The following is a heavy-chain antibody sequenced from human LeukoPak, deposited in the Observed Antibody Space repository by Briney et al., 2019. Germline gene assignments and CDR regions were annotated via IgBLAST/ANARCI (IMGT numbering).Heavy chain of an antibody. J-gene: IGHJ4*02. CDR2: IYYSGST. CDR3: ARGARGYSLYFDY. CDR1: GGSISSYY. V-gene: IGHV4-59*08. Sequence: SETLSLTCTVSGGSISSYYWSWIRQPPGKGLEWIGYIYYSGSTNYNPSLKSRVTISVDTSKNQFSLKLSSVTAADTAVYYCARGARGYSLYFDYWGQGTLVTVSS. D-gene: IGHD3-16*02.